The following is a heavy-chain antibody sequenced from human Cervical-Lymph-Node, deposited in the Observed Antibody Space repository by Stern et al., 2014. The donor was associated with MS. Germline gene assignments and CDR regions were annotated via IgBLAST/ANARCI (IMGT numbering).Heavy chain of an antibody. V-gene: IGHV4-39*02. J-gene: IGHJ6*02. CDR2: MSFSGNI. D-gene: IGHD6-19*01. CDR1: GGSISSSSYY. CDR3: AREFGHTGGWYFPGMDV. Sequence: QVQLQESGPRLVRPSETLSLTCVISGGSISSSSYYWGWIRQPPGKGLEWIGSMSFSGNIYNNPSLKSRVSISVDTSKDQFSLKLSSVTVADTAVYYCAREFGHTGGWYFPGMDVWGQGTTVTVSS.